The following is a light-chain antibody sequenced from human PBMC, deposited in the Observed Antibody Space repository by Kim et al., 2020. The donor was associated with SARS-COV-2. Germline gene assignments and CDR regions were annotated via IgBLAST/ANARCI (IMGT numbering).Light chain of an antibody. CDR1: SSDVGGYNY. V-gene: IGLV2-14*04. J-gene: IGLJ2*01. CDR2: DVS. Sequence: GQSITNACPGTSSDVGGYNYVSWYQQHPGKAPKLMIYDVSKRPSGVSNRFSGSKSGNTASLTISGLQAEDEADYYCSSYTSSSLVVFGGGTQLTVL. CDR3: SSYTSSSLVV.